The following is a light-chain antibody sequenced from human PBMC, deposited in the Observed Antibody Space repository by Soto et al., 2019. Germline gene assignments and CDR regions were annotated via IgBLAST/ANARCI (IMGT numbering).Light chain of an antibody. V-gene: IGLV2-14*01. J-gene: IGLJ1*01. CDR2: DVS. CDR3: SPYTSSSTLLYV. Sequence: QSALTQTASVSGSPGQSITISCTGTSSDVGGYNYVSWYQQHPGKAPKLMIYDVSNRPSGVSNRFSGSKSGNTASLTISGLQAEDEAEYYFSPYTSSSTLLYVFGTGTKLTVL. CDR1: SSDVGGYNY.